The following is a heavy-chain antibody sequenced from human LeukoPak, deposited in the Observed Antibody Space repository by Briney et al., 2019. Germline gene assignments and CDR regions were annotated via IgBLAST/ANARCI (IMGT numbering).Heavy chain of an antibody. CDR2: INHSGST. CDR1: GGSFSGYY. V-gene: IGHV4-34*01. CDR3: ARGGVSSGYHDY. Sequence: PSETLSLTCAVYGGSFSGYYWSWIRQPPGKGLEWIGEINHSGSTNYNPSLKSRVTISVDRSKNQFSLKLSSVTAADTAVYYCARGGVSSGYHDYWGQGTLVTVSS. J-gene: IGHJ4*02. D-gene: IGHD3-22*01.